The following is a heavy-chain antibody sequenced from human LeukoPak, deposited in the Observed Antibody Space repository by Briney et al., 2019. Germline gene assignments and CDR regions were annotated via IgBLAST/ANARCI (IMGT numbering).Heavy chain of an antibody. V-gene: IGHV1-69-2*01. CDR2: VDPEDGET. CDR3: ATVGHCSGGSCYFEDYYFDY. J-gene: IGHJ4*02. D-gene: IGHD2-15*01. Sequence: ASVKVSCKVSGYTFTDYYMHWVQQAPGKGLEWMGLVDPEDGETIYAEKFRGRVTITADTSTDTAYMELSSLRSEDTAVYYCATVGHCSGGSCYFEDYYFDYWGQGTLVTVSS. CDR1: GYTFTDYY.